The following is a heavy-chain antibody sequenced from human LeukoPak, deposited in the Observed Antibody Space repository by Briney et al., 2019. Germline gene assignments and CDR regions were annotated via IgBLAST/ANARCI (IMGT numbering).Heavy chain of an antibody. J-gene: IGHJ4*02. CDR2: IYYSGST. V-gene: IGHV4-59*01. Sequence: SETLSLTCTVSGGSISSYYWSWIRQPPGKGLEWIGYIYYSGSTNYNPSLKSRVTIPVDTSKNQFSLKLSSVTAADTAVYYCAREGGIAARPFDYWGKGTPVTVSS. CDR3: AREGGIAARPFDY. D-gene: IGHD6-6*01. CDR1: GGSISSYY.